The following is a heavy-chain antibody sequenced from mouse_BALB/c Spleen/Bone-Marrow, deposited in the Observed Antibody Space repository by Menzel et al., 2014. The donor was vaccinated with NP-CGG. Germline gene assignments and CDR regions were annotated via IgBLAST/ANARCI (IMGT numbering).Heavy chain of an antibody. D-gene: IGHD1-1*01. CDR1: GYTFTNYW. V-gene: IGHV1-7*01. J-gene: IGHJ2*01. Sequence: VKLMESGAELAKPGASVKMSCKASGYTFTNYWMHWVKQRPGQGLEWIGYINPSTGYTEYNQKFKGKATLTADKSSSTAYMQLSSLTSEDSAVYYCARIYYYGRDYWGQGTTLTVSS. CDR2: INPSTGYT. CDR3: ARIYYYGRDY.